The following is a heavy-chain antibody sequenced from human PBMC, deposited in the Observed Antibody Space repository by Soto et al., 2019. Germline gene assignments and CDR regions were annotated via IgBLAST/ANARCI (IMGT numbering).Heavy chain of an antibody. CDR3: VRGGSNYAS. V-gene: IGHV3-7*01. Sequence: EVQLVDSGGGLVQPGGSLRLSCTASGFTFSDSWMTWVRQAPGKGLEGVARIKPDESEKKYADSVKGRFSISRDNAKNSMYLQMDSLRGEDTAVYYCVRGGSNYASWGQGTLVTVSS. D-gene: IGHD4-4*01. CDR2: IKPDESEK. J-gene: IGHJ5*02. CDR1: GFTFSDSW.